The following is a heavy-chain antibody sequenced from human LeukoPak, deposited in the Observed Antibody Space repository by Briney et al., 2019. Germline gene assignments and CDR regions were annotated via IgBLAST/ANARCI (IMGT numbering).Heavy chain of an antibody. CDR1: GASITSESYY. CDR2: IYASGVT. Sequence: PSQTLSLTCGVSGASITSESYYWTWVRQPAGRGLEWIGRIYASGVTSYNPSLKTRLTISLDTSKNQISLRLNSVTAADTAVYYCATSPGYYDFWSGYFDYWGQGTLVTVSS. CDR3: ATSPGYYDFWSGYFDY. D-gene: IGHD3-3*01. J-gene: IGHJ4*02. V-gene: IGHV4-61*02.